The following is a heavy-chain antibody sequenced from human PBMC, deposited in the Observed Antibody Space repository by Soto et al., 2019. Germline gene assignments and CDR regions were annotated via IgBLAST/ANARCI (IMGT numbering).Heavy chain of an antibody. CDR1: GFTFSSYG. V-gene: IGHV3-33*01. Sequence: QVQLVESGGGVVQPGRSLRLSCAASGFTFSSYGMHWVRQAPGKGLEWVAVIWYDGSNKYYADSVKGRFTISRDNSKNTLYLQMNSLRAEDTAVYYSARSMVRGVMDYWGQGTLVTVSS. CDR2: IWYDGSNK. D-gene: IGHD3-10*01. CDR3: ARSMVRGVMDY. J-gene: IGHJ4*02.